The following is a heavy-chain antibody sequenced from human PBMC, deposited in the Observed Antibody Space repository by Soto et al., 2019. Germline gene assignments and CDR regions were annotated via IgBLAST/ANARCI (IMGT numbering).Heavy chain of an antibody. Sequence: PXESLTISCKGSGYNFANYWIGLVGQMPGKGLEWMGMIFPGDSDTKNSPSLQGQITMSVDKSDSSAYLQWRSLKASDTAMYYCAAGYTTGPDAFDIWGQGTMVTVSS. V-gene: IGHV5-51*01. CDR1: GYNFANYW. J-gene: IGHJ3*02. CDR2: IFPGDSDT. D-gene: IGHD6-13*01. CDR3: AAGYTTGPDAFDI.